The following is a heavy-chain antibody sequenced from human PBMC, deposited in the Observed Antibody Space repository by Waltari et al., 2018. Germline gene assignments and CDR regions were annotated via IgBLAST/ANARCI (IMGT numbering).Heavy chain of an antibody. CDR2: IYHSGAT. J-gene: IGHJ4*02. D-gene: IGHD3-22*01. CDR3: AGGSGYYYDSTFDY. Sequence: QVQLQESGPGLLRPSATLSLTCPVSGGSIHNYYWTWIRQPPGKGLEWIGYIYHSGATNYSPSLKSRVTISLDTSKSQFSLKLSSVTAADTGVYYCAGGSGYYYDSTFDYWGQGTLVTVSS. V-gene: IGHV4-59*01. CDR1: GGSIHNYY.